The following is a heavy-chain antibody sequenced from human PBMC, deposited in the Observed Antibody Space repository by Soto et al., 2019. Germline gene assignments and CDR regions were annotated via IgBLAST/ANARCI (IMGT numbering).Heavy chain of an antibody. CDR1: GGSISSYY. J-gene: IGHJ4*02. CDR2: IYYSGST. Sequence: LSLTCTVSGGSISSYYWSWIRQPPGKGLEWIGYIYYSGSTNYNPSLKSRVTISVDTSKNQFSLKLSSVTAADTAVYYCAREVVAAHFDYWGQGTLVTVSS. CDR3: AREVVAAHFDY. V-gene: IGHV4-59*01. D-gene: IGHD2-15*01.